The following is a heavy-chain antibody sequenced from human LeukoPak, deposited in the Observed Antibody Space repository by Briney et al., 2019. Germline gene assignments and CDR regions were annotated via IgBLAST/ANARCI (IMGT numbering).Heavy chain of an antibody. CDR1: GYTFTGYY. CDR3: ARGPPYYDFWSGYRN. V-gene: IGHV1-2*02. J-gene: IGHJ4*02. D-gene: IGHD3-3*01. Sequence: ASVKVSCKASGYTFTGYYMHWVRQAPGQGLEWMGWINPNSGGTNYAQKFQGRVTMTRDTSISTAYMELSRLRSDDMAVYYCARGPPYYDFWSGYRNWGQGTLVTVSS. CDR2: INPNSGGT.